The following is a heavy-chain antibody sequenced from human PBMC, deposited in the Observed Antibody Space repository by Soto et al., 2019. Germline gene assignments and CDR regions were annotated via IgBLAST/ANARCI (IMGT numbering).Heavy chain of an antibody. CDR2: ISGRGTTI. J-gene: IGHJ6*02. D-gene: IGHD2-2*01. V-gene: IGHV3-21*01. Sequence: VQLVESGGGLVNPGGSLRLSCAASGFTFGTYNMNWVRQAPGKGLEWVSSISGRGTTIDYADSVKGRFTISRDNAKNSLSLQMNSLRAEDTAVYYCARVRDAFGMDVWGQGTTVAVSS. CDR3: ARVRDAFGMDV. CDR1: GFTFGTYN.